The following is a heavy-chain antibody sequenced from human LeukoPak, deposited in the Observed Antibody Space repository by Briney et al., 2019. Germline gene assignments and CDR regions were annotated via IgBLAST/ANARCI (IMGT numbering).Heavy chain of an antibody. D-gene: IGHD6-13*01. V-gene: IGHV4-34*01. CDR2: INHSGST. Sequence: SETLSLTCAVYGGSFSGYYWSWIRQPPGKGLEWIGEINHSGSTNYNPSRKSRVTISVDTSKNQFSLKLSSVTAADTAVYYCARMYSSSWNPFDYWGQGTLVTVSS. CDR3: ARMYSSSWNPFDY. CDR1: GGSFSGYY. J-gene: IGHJ4*02.